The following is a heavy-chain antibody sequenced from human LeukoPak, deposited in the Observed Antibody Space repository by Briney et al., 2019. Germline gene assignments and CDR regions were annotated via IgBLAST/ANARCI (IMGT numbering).Heavy chain of an antibody. CDR3: AMGSDFFDY. J-gene: IGHJ4*02. D-gene: IGHD1-26*01. CDR2: IYYSGSA. V-gene: IGHV4-31*11. Sequence: SETLSLTCAVSGGSISSADFYWSWIRQHPGKGLEWIGFIYYSGSAYYNPSLKSRVSISIDTSKNQFSLTLNSVTAADTAVYYCAMGSDFFDYWGQGALVTVSS. CDR1: GGSISSADFY.